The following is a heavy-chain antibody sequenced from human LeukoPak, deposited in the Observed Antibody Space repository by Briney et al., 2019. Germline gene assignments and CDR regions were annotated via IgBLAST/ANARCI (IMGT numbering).Heavy chain of an antibody. J-gene: IGHJ5*02. V-gene: IGHV1-69*13. CDR1: GGTFSSYA. CDR3: ARSRSDFWSGPLNWFDP. D-gene: IGHD3-3*01. CDR2: IIPIFGTA. Sequence: SVKVSCKASGGTFSSYAISWVRQAPGQGLEWMGGIIPIFGTANYAQKFQGRVTITADESTSTAYMELSSLRSEDTAVYYCARSRSDFWSGPLNWFDPWGQGTLVTVSS.